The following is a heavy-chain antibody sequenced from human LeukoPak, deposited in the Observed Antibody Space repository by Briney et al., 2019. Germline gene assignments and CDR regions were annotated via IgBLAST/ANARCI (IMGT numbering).Heavy chain of an antibody. J-gene: IGHJ6*01. Sequence: SETLSLTCAVYGGSFSGYYWSWIRQPPGKGLEWIGEINHIGSTNYNPSLKSRVTISGDTSKNKFSLKLRSVTAADTTVYYCAGPSRPEYWSSTSCGTDAWGHGATVTVSS. CDR3: AGPSRPEYWSSTSCGTDA. V-gene: IGHV4-34*01. CDR2: INHIGST. CDR1: GGSFSGYY. D-gene: IGHD2-2*01.